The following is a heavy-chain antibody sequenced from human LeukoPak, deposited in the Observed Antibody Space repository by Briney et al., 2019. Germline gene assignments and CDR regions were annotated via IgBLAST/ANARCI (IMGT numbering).Heavy chain of an antibody. Sequence: PGGSLRLSCAASGFTFSSYAMSWVREAPGKGLEWVSAISGSGGSTYYADSVKGRFTISRDNSKNTLYLRMNSTRAENTAVYYCAKSEVVAATLIDYCGQGTLVTVSS. V-gene: IGHV3-23*01. CDR1: GFTFSSYA. CDR3: AKSEVVAATLIDY. CDR2: ISGSGGST. J-gene: IGHJ4*02. D-gene: IGHD2-15*01.